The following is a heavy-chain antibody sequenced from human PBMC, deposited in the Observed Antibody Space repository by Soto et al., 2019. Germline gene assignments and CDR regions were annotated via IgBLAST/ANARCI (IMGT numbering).Heavy chain of an antibody. CDR3: ARARLYYEILTGYYFDY. J-gene: IGHJ4*02. Sequence: VSVKVSCKASGYTFTSYDINWVRQATGQGLEWMGWMSPNSGNTGYAKKFQGSVTMTRNTSINTAYMELSSLRSEDTAVYYCARARLYYEILTGYYFDYWGQGTLVTVSS. CDR2: MSPNSGNT. V-gene: IGHV1-8*01. D-gene: IGHD3-9*01. CDR1: GYTFTSYD.